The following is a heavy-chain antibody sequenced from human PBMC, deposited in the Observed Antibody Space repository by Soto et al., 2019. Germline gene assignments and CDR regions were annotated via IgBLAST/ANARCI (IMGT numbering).Heavy chain of an antibody. CDR3: AGLLWCGELSHDAFDI. V-gene: IGHV1-69*02. Sequence: QVQLVQSGAEVKKPGSSVKVSCKASGGTFSSYTISWVRQAPGQGLEWMGRIIPILGIADYAQKFQGRVTITGDKSTRTAYMELSSLRSEDTAVYYCAGLLWCGELSHDAFDIWGQGTMVTVSS. D-gene: IGHD3-10*01. CDR1: GGTFSSYT. CDR2: IIPILGIA. J-gene: IGHJ3*02.